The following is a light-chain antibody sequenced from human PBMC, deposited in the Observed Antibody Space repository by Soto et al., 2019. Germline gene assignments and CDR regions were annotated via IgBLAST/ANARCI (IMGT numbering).Light chain of an antibody. J-gene: IGKJ5*01. CDR3: QQYNNWPPIT. CDR1: QSISSW. CDR2: DAS. Sequence: DIQMTQSPSTLSASVGDRVTITCRXSQSISSWLAWYQQKPGKAPKLLIYDASSLESGVPSRFSGSGSGTEFTLTISSLQSEDFAVYYGQQYNNWPPITFGQGTRLEIK. V-gene: IGKV1-5*01.